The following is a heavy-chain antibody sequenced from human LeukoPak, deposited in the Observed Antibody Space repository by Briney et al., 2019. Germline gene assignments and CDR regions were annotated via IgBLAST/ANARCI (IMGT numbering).Heavy chain of an antibody. D-gene: IGHD5-12*01. Sequence: SETLSLTCTVSGGSISSSSYYWGWIRQPPGKGLEWIGSIYYTGSTYYNPSLKSRVTISVDTSKNQFSLKLSSVTAAGTAVYYCARRLASYSGYDGTYFDYWGQGTLVTVSS. CDR3: ARRLASYSGYDGTYFDY. CDR2: IYYTGST. CDR1: GGSISSSSYY. V-gene: IGHV4-39*01. J-gene: IGHJ4*02.